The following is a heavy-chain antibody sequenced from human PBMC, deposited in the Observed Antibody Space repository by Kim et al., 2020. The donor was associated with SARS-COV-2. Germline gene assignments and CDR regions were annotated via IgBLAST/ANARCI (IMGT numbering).Heavy chain of an antibody. CDR1: GFMVKRYA. V-gene: IGHV3-23*01. CDR3: AKNIAPGGRGNAMDV. Sequence: GGSLRLSCAASGFMVKRYAMTWVRQPPGKGLEWISIGSSNGNTNYADSVKGRFSMSRDSSANTVYLHMNSLRAEDTAVYYCAKNIAPGGRGNAMDVWGQGAKVTVSS. J-gene: IGHJ6*02. D-gene: IGHD6-13*01. CDR2: IGSSNGNT.